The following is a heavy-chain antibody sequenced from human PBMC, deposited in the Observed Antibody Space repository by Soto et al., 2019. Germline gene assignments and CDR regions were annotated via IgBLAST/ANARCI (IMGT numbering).Heavy chain of an antibody. V-gene: IGHV3-30-3*01. J-gene: IGHJ4*02. Sequence: QVQLVESGGGVVQPGRSLRLSCAASGFTFSSYAMIWIRQAPGKGLEWVAVISYDGGSKYYGDSVKGRFTISRDNSKNTVYLQMNSLRAEDTAVYYCARGRGTYSYPLGDYWGQGTLVTVSS. CDR1: GFTFSSYA. CDR3: ARGRGTYSYPLGDY. CDR2: ISYDGGSK. D-gene: IGHD1-26*01.